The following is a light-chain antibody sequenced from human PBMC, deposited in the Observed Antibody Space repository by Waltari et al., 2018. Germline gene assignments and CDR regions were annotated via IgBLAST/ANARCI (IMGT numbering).Light chain of an antibody. CDR1: SSDVGGYNY. J-gene: IGLJ2*01. Sequence: QSALTQPASVSGSPGQSITISCTGTSSDVGGYNYVSWYQQHPGKAPKLNIYDGSNRPSGVSNRFSGSKSGNTASLTISGLQAEDESDYYCSSYTSSSTLVFGGGTKLTVL. CDR2: DGS. CDR3: SSYTSSSTLV. V-gene: IGLV2-14*03.